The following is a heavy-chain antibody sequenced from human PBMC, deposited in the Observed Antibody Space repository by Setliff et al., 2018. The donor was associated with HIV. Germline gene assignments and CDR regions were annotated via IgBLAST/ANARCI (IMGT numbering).Heavy chain of an antibody. CDR3: ARAGGGTGTDDAFDI. CDR2: INPSGGST. D-gene: IGHD1-1*01. J-gene: IGHJ3*02. CDR1: GGTFSSYA. Sequence: ASVKVSCKASGGTFSSYAISWARQAPGQGLEWMGIINPSGGSTSYAQKFQGRVTMTRDTSTSTVYMELSSLRSEDTAVYYCARAGGGTGTDDAFDIWGQGTMVTVSS. V-gene: IGHV1-46*01.